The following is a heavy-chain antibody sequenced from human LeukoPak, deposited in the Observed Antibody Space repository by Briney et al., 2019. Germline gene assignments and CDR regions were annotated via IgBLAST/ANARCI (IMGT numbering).Heavy chain of an antibody. CDR1: AYTFTHFY. CDR2: ITPKSGDT. Sequence: ASVKVSCKASAYTFTHFYIHWVRQAPGQGLECVGWITPKSGDTYSPQRFQGRVTMTRDASISTAYMELSSLRSDDTAVYFCARVRLADERAWAYWGQGTLVTVSS. J-gene: IGHJ4*02. CDR3: ARVRLADERAWAY. D-gene: IGHD3-3*02. V-gene: IGHV1-2*02.